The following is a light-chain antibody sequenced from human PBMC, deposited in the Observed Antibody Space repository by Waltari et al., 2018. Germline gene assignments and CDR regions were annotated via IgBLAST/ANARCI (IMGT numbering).Light chain of an antibody. V-gene: IGLV4-69*01. CDR2: LNTVGTY. CDR1: SGHSNYA. CDR3: QTWDRGTVI. Sequence: PVLTQSPSASASLGASVKLTSTLSSGHSNYAIAWHQQQPEQGPRYLPRLNTVGTYTKGDGIPDRFSGSSSGAERYLTISNLQSEDEADYYCQTWDRGTVIFGGGTQLTVL. J-gene: IGLJ2*01.